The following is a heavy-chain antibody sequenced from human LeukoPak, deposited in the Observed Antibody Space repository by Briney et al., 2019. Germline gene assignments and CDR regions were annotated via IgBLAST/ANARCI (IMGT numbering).Heavy chain of an antibody. D-gene: IGHD6-19*01. Sequence: SETLSLTCTVSGGSISSSSYYWGWIRQPPGKGLEWIGSIYYSGSTYYNPSLKSRVTISVDTSKNKVSLKLSSVTAADTAVYYCASGYSSGWYRFYNWFDPWGQGTLVTVSS. V-gene: IGHV4-39*01. CDR1: GGSISSSSYY. CDR2: IYYSGST. CDR3: ASGYSSGWYRFYNWFDP. J-gene: IGHJ5*02.